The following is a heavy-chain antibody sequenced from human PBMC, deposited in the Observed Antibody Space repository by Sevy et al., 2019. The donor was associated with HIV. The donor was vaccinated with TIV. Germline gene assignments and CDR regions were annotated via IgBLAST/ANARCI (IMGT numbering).Heavy chain of an antibody. Sequence: GGSLRLSCADSRFTFSSYDMSWVRQAPGKWLEWVSGISGSGGSTYYADSVKGRFTISRDNSKNTVYLQMNSLRAEDTAVYYCAKGEATNYYGMDVWGQGTTVTVSS. CDR2: ISGSGGST. CDR3: AKGEATNYYGMDV. D-gene: IGHD1-26*01. J-gene: IGHJ6*02. CDR1: RFTFSSYD. V-gene: IGHV3-23*01.